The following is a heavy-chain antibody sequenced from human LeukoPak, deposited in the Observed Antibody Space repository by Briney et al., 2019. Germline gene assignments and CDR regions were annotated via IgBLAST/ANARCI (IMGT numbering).Heavy chain of an antibody. V-gene: IGHV1-2*02. D-gene: IGHD3-10*01. CDR2: INPNSGGT. CDR3: ARLLLWFGEFSDY. CDR1: GYTFTGYY. J-gene: IGHJ4*02. Sequence: ASVKVSCKASGYTFTGYYMHWVRQAPGQGLEWMGWINPNSGGTNYAQKFQGRGTMTRDTSISTAYMELSRLRSDDTAVYYCARLLLWFGEFSDYWGQGTLVTVSS.